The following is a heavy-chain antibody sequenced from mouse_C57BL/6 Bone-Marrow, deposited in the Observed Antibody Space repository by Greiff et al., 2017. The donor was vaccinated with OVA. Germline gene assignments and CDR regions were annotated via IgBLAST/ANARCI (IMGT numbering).Heavy chain of an antibody. CDR1: GYTFTDYN. CDR3: ARREITTVVDVPWFAY. J-gene: IGHJ3*01. Sequence: EVQLQQSGPELVKPGASVKIPCKASGYTFTDYNMDWVKQSHGKSLEWIGDINPNNGGTIYNQKFKGKATLTVDKSSSTAYMELRSLTSEDTAVYYCARREITTVVDVPWFAYWGQGTLVTVSA. D-gene: IGHD1-1*01. V-gene: IGHV1-18*01. CDR2: INPNNGGT.